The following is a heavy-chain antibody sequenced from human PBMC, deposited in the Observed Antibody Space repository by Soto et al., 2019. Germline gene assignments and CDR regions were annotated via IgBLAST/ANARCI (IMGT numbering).Heavy chain of an antibody. V-gene: IGHV1-8*01. CDR3: TIGDF. CDR2: MHPSSGNT. J-gene: IGHJ4*02. Sequence: QVQLVQSGAEVKKPGASVKVSCKASGYSFTNYDINWVRQATGQGLEWMGWMHPSSGNTGFAQKFQGRATMTRDTSISTAYMELSSLRFEGTAVYYCTIGDFWGQGTLVTVSA. CDR1: GYSFTNYD.